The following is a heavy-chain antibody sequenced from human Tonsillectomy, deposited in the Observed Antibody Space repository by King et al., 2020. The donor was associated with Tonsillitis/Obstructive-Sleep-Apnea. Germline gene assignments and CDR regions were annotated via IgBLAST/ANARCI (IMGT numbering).Heavy chain of an antibody. J-gene: IGHJ4*02. CDR3: ARLSEYYDFWSGYYKGGYFDY. CDR2: IYYSGST. Sequence: QLQESGPGLVKPSETLSLTCTVSGGSISSYYWSWLRQPPGKGLEWIGYIYYSGSTNYNPSLKSRVTISVDTSKNQFSLKLSSVTAADTAVYYCARLSEYYDFWSGYYKGGYFDYWGQGTLVTVSS. V-gene: IGHV4-59*08. D-gene: IGHD3-3*01. CDR1: GGSISSYY.